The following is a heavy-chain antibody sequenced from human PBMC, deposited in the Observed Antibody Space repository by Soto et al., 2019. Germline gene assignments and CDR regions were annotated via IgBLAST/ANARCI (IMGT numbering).Heavy chain of an antibody. CDR1: GFTFSSYG. CDR3: ASDASGWSDY. D-gene: IGHD6-19*01. Sequence: QVQLVESGGGVVQPGRSLRLSCAASGFTFSSYGMHWVRQAPGKGLEWVAVIWYDGSNKYYADSVKGRFTISRDNSKNTLYLQMNSRRAEDTAVYYCASDASGWSDYWGQGTLVTVSS. CDR2: IWYDGSNK. V-gene: IGHV3-33*01. J-gene: IGHJ4*02.